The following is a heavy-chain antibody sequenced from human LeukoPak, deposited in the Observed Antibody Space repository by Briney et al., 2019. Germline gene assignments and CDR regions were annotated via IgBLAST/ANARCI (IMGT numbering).Heavy chain of an antibody. Sequence: ASVKVSCKASGGTFSSYAISWVRQAPGQGLEWMGGIIPIFGTANYAQKFQGRVTITADESTSTAYMELSSLRSEDTAVYYCARGGDYGPNDAFDIWGQGTMVTVSS. J-gene: IGHJ3*02. CDR3: ARGGDYGPNDAFDI. CDR2: IIPIFGTA. CDR1: GGTFSSYA. D-gene: IGHD4-17*01. V-gene: IGHV1-69*13.